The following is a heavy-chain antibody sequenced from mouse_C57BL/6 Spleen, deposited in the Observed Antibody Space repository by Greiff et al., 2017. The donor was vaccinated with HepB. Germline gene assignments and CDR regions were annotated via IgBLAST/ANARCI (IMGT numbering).Heavy chain of an antibody. V-gene: IGHV5-9-1*02. D-gene: IGHD2-2*01. Sequence: DVMLVESGEGLVKPGGSLKLSCAASGFTFSSYAMSWVRQTPEKRLEWVAYISSGGDYIYYADTVKGRFTISRDNARNTLYLQMSSLKSEDTAMYYCTRVYYGYEYWGQGTTLTVSS. J-gene: IGHJ2*01. CDR1: GFTFSSYA. CDR2: ISSGGDYI. CDR3: TRVYYGYEY.